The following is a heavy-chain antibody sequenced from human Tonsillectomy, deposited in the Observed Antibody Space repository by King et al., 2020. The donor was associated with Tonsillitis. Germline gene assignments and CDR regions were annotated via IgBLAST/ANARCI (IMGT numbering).Heavy chain of an antibody. CDR2: VNPHNGGT. D-gene: IGHD1-1*01. Sequence: IQLVQSGAEVKEPGASVKVSCTASGYTFTGYYIHLLRQAPGQGLEWMGCVNPHNGGTRFAQTFQDRVSMARDTSINTAYMVLSTLRPGETALYHCARSLWNEAFDIWGQGTMVTVSS. CDR3: ARSLWNEAFDI. J-gene: IGHJ3*02. CDR1: GYTFTGYY. V-gene: IGHV1-2*02.